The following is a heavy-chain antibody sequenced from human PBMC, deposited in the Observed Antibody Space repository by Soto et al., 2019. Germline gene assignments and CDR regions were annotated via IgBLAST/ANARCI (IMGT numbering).Heavy chain of an antibody. CDR3: AQSKVGATSNYFDY. CDR2: ISGSGGIT. D-gene: IGHD1-26*01. Sequence: GGSLRLSCAAPGFTFSSYAMSWVRQAPGKGLEWVSGISGSGGITYYADSVKGRFTISRDNSKNTLYLQLNSLRAEDTAVYYCAQSKVGATSNYFDYWGQGTLVTVSS. CDR1: GFTFSSYA. V-gene: IGHV3-23*01. J-gene: IGHJ4*02.